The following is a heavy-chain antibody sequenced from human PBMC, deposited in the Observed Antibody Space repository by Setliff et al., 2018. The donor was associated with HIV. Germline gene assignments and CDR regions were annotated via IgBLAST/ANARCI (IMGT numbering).Heavy chain of an antibody. D-gene: IGHD3-10*02. J-gene: IGHJ4*02. CDR1: GFTVSSNY. CDR2: IYSGGYT. V-gene: IGHV3-53*01. Sequence: GGSLRLSCAASGFTVSSNYMSWVRQAPGKGLEWVSVIYSGGYTYYADSVKGRFTISRDNDMNSLFLQMNSLRAEDTAVYYCGKARNMLATAGDCWGQGTLVTVSS. CDR3: GKARNMLATAGDC.